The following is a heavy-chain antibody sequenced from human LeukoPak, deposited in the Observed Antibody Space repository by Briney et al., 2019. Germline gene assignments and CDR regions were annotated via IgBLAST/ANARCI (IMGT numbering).Heavy chain of an antibody. CDR3: AKNGQSGFSFDP. J-gene: IGHJ5*02. CDR1: GGSLNGHY. D-gene: IGHD6-25*01. V-gene: IGHV4-34*01. Sequence: SETLSLTCAVYGGSLNGHYWSWIRQPSGKGLEWIGEGSESGGTKFNPSLKGRVTISADTSKNQFSLRLSSVTAADTAVYYCAKNGQSGFSFDPWGQGTLVTVSS. CDR2: GSESGGT.